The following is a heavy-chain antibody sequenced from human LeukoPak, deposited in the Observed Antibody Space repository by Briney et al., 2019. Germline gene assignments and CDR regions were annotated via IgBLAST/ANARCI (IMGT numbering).Heavy chain of an antibody. Sequence: KTSETLSLTCTVSGGSISSYYWSWIRQPAGKGLEWIGRIYTSGSTNYNPSLKSRVTMSVDTPKNQFSLKLSSVTAADTAVYHCARDLMVTEVGYYYYYYMDVWGKGTTVTVSS. J-gene: IGHJ6*03. CDR3: ARDLMVTEVGYYYYYYMDV. D-gene: IGHD2-8*01. V-gene: IGHV4-4*07. CDR1: GGSISSYY. CDR2: IYTSGST.